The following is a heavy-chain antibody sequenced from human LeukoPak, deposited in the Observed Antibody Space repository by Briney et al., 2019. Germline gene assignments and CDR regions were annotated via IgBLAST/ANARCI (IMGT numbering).Heavy chain of an antibody. CDR1: GFTVSSNY. CDR2: IYSGGST. V-gene: IGHV3-53*01. D-gene: IGHD1-1*01. Sequence: GGSLRLSCAASGFTVSSNYMSRVRQAPGKGLEWVSVIYSGGSTYYADSVKGRFTISRDNSKNTLYLQMNSLRAEDTAVYYCAKDPPPWYTNWFDPWGQGTLVTVSS. CDR3: AKDPPPWYTNWFDP. J-gene: IGHJ5*02.